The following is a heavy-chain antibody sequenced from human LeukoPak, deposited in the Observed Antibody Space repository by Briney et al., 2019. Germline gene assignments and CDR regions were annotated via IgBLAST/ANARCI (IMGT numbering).Heavy chain of an antibody. CDR2: IFPSGSA. CDR3: ARRNHYFYYMDV. J-gene: IGHJ6*03. CDR1: GGSISSYY. V-gene: IGHV4-4*09. Sequence: SETLSLTCTVSGGSISSYYWSWIRQSPVKGLEWIGDIFPSGSAFYNPSLESRGTISLDPSENQFSLTLSSVTAADTAVYYCARRNHYFYYMDVWGKGTTVTVSS.